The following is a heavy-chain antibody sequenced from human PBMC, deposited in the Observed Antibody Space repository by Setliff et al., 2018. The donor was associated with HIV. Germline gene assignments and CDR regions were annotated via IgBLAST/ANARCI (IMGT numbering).Heavy chain of an antibody. CDR1: RFTFPNYV. CDR3: ARRDSDNGNDYYDVGV. D-gene: IGHD1-1*01. Sequence: PGGSLRLSCAASRFTFPNYVMDWVRLAPGRGLEWVSTILGSGADTYYTYSVKGRFTISRDNSNYTMSLQMNSLGVEDTAIYFCARRDSDNGNDYYDVGVWGKGTTVTVSS. CDR2: ILGSGADT. J-gene: IGHJ6*03. V-gene: IGHV3-23*01.